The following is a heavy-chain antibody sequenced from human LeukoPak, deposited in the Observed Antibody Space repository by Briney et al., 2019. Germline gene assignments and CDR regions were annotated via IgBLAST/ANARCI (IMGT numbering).Heavy chain of an antibody. CDR3: ARGEYSYGFDY. CDR1: GGSFSGYY. D-gene: IGHD5-18*01. CDR2: INHSGST. Sequence: PSETLSLTCAVYGGSFSGYYWSWIRQPPGKGLEWIGEINHSGSTNYNPSLKSRVTISVDTSKNQFSLKLSSVTAADTPVYYCARGEYSYGFDYWGQGTLVTVSS. V-gene: IGHV4-34*01. J-gene: IGHJ4*02.